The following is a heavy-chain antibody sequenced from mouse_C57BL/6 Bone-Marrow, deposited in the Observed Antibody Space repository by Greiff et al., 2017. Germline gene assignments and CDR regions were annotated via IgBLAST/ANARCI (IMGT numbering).Heavy chain of an antibody. CDR2: ISSGSSTI. CDR1: GFTFSDYG. CDR3: ARPHGSGFDWYFDV. J-gene: IGHJ1*03. D-gene: IGHD1-1*01. Sequence: EVQLVESGGGLVKPGGSLKLSCAASGFTFSDYGMHWVRQAPEKGLEWVAYISSGSSTIYYADTVKGRFTISRDNAKNTLFLQMTSLRSEDTAMYYCARPHGSGFDWYFDVWGTGTTVTVSS. V-gene: IGHV5-17*01.